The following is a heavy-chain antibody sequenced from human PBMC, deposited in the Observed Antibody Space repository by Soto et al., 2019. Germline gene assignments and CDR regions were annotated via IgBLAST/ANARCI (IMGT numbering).Heavy chain of an antibody. D-gene: IGHD2-2*02. V-gene: IGHV3-53*01. CDR1: GLTVSSNY. CDR2: IYIGGSV. CDR3: AREAYCTSSSCYTRYGMDV. Sequence: GGSLRLSCAASGLTVSSNYMIWVRQAPGKGLEWVSVIYIGGSVYYADSVKGRFTISRDNSKNTLYLQMNSLRAEDTGVYYCAREAYCTSSSCYTRYGMDVWGQGTTVTVSS. J-gene: IGHJ6*02.